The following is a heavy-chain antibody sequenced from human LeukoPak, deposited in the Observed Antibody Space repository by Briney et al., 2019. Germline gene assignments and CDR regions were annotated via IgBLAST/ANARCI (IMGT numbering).Heavy chain of an antibody. CDR3: XXXXXXAXXXXDV. Sequence: XSAXHGVRQASGXGLXWVGRIRSKANSYATAYAESVKGNFTISRDDXKKTAYEQMDRLKTEDKAVXXXXXXXXXAXXXXDVWGKXTXVTISS. CDR1: XSA. CDR2: IRSKANSYAT. V-gene: IGHV3-73*01. J-gene: IGHJ6*04.